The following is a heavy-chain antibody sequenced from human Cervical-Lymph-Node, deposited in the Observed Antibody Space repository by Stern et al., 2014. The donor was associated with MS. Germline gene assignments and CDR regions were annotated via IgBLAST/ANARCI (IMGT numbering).Heavy chain of an antibody. J-gene: IGHJ5*02. CDR3: ARDQGDYGSGSDQSWFDP. V-gene: IGHV1-69*06. Sequence: VQLVQSGAELKKAGSSVKVSCKASRDTFSHYALSWVRQAPGQGLEWIGGIIPMLGTTSYAQEFQDRVTITADTSTSTAYMELNSLTSGDTAIYFCARDQGDYGSGSDQSWFDPWGQGTLVTVSS. CDR2: IIPMLGTT. D-gene: IGHD3-10*01. CDR1: RDTFSHYA.